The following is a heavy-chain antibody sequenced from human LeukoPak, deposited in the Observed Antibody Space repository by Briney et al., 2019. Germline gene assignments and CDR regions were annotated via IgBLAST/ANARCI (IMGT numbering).Heavy chain of an antibody. D-gene: IGHD4-23*01. Sequence: SETLSLTCAVYGGSFSGYYWSWIRQPPGKGLEWIGEINHSGSTNYNPSLKSRVTISVDTSKNQFSLKLSSVTAADTAVYYCARTYGGNSRFAYWGQGTLVTVSS. CDR2: INHSGST. CDR1: GGSFSGYY. CDR3: ARTYGGNSRFAY. V-gene: IGHV4-34*01. J-gene: IGHJ4*02.